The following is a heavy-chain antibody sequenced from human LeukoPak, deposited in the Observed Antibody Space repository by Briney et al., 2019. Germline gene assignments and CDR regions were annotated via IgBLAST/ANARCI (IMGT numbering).Heavy chain of an antibody. J-gene: IGHJ4*02. V-gene: IGHV3-21*01. CDR2: ISGSGSYI. Sequence: PGGSLRLSCAASGFTFSTYSMNWVRQAPGKGQEWVSYISGSGSYIYYADSVKGRFTISRDNGKNSLYLQMNSLRAEDTAVYYCAMATDSYQFDYWGQGTLVTVSS. CDR3: AMATDSYQFDY. D-gene: IGHD5-24*01. CDR1: GFTFSTYS.